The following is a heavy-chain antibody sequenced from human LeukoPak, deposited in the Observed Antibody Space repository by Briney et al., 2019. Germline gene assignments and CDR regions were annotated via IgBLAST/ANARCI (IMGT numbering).Heavy chain of an antibody. J-gene: IGHJ4*02. CDR2: ISSSTSYI. CDR1: GFTFSGYS. V-gene: IGHV3-21*01. CDR3: ASGGRISS. Sequence: GGSLRLSCAASGFTFSGYSMNWVRQAPGKGLEWVSSISSSTSYIFYADSMKGRFTISRDNAKNSLYLQMNSLRAEDTAVYYCASGGRISSWGQGTLVTVSS. D-gene: IGHD3-16*01.